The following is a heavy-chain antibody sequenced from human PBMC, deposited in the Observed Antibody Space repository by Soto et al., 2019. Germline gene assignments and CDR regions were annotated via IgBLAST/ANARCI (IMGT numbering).Heavy chain of an antibody. J-gene: IGHJ3*01. CDR2: INSDGSST. Sequence: EVQLVESGGGLVQPGGSLRLSCAASGFTFSSYWMHWVRQAPGKGLVWVSRINSDGSSTSYADSVKGRLTISRDNAKNTLYLQIDSVRAEDTAVYYCARLSGVVRYFVWVLGFDLWGQGTMVTVSS. V-gene: IGHV3-74*01. CDR1: GFTFSSYW. CDR3: ARLSGVVRYFVWVLGFDL. D-gene: IGHD3-9*01.